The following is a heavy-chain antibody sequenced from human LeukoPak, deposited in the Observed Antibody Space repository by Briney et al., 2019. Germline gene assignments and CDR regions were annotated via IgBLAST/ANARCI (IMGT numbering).Heavy chain of an antibody. CDR1: GGSISTYY. Sequence: SETLSLTCTVSGGSISTYYWSWIRQPPGEGLEWNSGTTHSNPSLKSRVTMSVDTSKNQFSLKLISVTAADTAVYFCARGSVLVAFDIWGQGTMVTVSA. V-gene: IGHV4-59*12. D-gene: IGHD2-15*01. CDR2: SGTT. J-gene: IGHJ3*02. CDR3: ARGSVLVAFDI.